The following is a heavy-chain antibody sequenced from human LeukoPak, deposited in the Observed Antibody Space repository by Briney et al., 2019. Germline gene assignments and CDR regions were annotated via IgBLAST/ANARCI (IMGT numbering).Heavy chain of an antibody. CDR3: ASEKYYDFWSGYIYYYGMDV. J-gene: IGHJ6*02. Sequence: RASVKVSFKASGGTFSSYAISWVRQAPGQGLEWMGGIIPIFGTANYAQKLQGRVTITADESTSTAYMELSSLRSEDTAVYYCASEKYYDFWSGYIYYYGMDVWGQGTTVTVSS. CDR1: GGTFSSYA. V-gene: IGHV1-69*13. D-gene: IGHD3-3*01. CDR2: IIPIFGTA.